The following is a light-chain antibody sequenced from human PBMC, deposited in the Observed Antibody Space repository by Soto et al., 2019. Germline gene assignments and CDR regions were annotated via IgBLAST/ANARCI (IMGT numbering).Light chain of an antibody. CDR3: QQYGSSPRT. J-gene: IGKJ4*02. CDR1: QSVSSSY. Sequence: EIVLTQSPATLSLSPGERATLSCGASQSVSSSYLAWYQQKPGLAPRLLIYDASIRATGIPDRFSGSGSGTDFTLTISRLEPEDFAVDYCQQYGSSPRTFGGGTKVEIK. V-gene: IGKV3D-20*01. CDR2: DAS.